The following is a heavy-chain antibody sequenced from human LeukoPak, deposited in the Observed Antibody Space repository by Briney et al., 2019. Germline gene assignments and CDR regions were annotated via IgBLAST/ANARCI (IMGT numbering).Heavy chain of an antibody. Sequence: TGGSLRLSCAASGFTFRSYAMHCVRQAPGKGGEWVASISYEGGDKYYAGSVKGRFTISRDHSKNMLYLKMNSLSPEDTAVYYCARDDGRWELLPDYWGQGTLVTVSS. CDR3: ARDDGRWELLPDY. J-gene: IGHJ4*02. D-gene: IGHD2-15*01. V-gene: IGHV3-30*01. CDR1: GFTFRSYA. CDR2: ISYEGGDK.